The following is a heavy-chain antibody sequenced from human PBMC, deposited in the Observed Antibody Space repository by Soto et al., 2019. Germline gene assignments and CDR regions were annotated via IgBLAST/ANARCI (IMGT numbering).Heavy chain of an antibody. J-gene: IGHJ5*02. V-gene: IGHV3-23*01. Sequence: GGSLRLGCAASVFTFSIYAVSWVRQAPGRGLEWVSAISGSGGSTYYADSVKGRFTISRDNSKNTLYLQMNSLRAEDTAVYYCAQRSVYDSSGYGWFDPRGQGTMVTVSS. CDR1: VFTFSIYA. CDR3: AQRSVYDSSGYGWFDP. CDR2: ISGSGGST. D-gene: IGHD3-22*01.